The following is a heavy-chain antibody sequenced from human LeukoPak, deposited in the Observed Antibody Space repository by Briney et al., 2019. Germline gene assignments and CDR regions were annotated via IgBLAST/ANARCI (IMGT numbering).Heavy chain of an antibody. J-gene: IGHJ4*02. CDR2: ISAYNGNT. CDR3: AREGYCSGGSCYPSDY. CDR1: GYTFTSYA. D-gene: IGHD2-15*01. Sequence: ASVKVSCKASGYTFTSYAMNWVGQAPGQGLEWMGWISAYNGNTNYAQKLQGRVTMTTDTSTSTAYMELRSLRSDDTAVYYCAREGYCSGGSCYPSDYWGQGTLVTVSS. V-gene: IGHV1-18*01.